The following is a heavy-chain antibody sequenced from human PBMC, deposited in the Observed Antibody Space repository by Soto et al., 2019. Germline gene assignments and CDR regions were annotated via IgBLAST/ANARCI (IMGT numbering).Heavy chain of an antibody. CDR1: GFTFSHYS. CDR3: TRWDGFADL. CDR2: MSISGEKI. V-gene: IGHV3-23*01. J-gene: IGHJ4*02. Sequence: EVQLLESGGGLVQPGGSLRLSCAASGFTFSHYSMAWVRQTPEKGLEWVSGMSISGEKIFYADFVKGRFTVSRDSPKNTVYLQMNTLRAEDTAIYYCTRWDGFADLWGQGTLVTVSS. D-gene: IGHD1-26*01.